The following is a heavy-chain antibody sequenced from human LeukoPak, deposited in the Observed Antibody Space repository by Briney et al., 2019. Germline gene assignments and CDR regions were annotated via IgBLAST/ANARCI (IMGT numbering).Heavy chain of an antibody. J-gene: IGHJ4*02. D-gene: IGHD3-10*01. CDR3: AKDPVGEFYFDY. V-gene: IGHV3-23*01. Sequence: GGSLRLSCAASGFTFSSYAMSWVRQAPGKGLEWVSAISGSGGSTYSADSVKGRFTISRDNSKNTLYLQMNSLRAEDTAVYYCAKDPVGEFYFDYWGQGTLVTVSS. CDR1: GFTFSSYA. CDR2: ISGSGGST.